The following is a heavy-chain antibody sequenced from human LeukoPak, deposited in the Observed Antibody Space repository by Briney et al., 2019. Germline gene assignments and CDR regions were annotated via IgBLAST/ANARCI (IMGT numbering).Heavy chain of an antibody. Sequence: PSETLSLTCSVSGYSISSGYYWSWIRQPPGKGLEWIGEINHSGSTNYNPSLKSRVTISVDTSKNQFSLKLSSVTAADTAVYYCARGLAAVNFDYWGQGTLVTVSS. D-gene: IGHD6-13*01. CDR1: GYSISSGYY. J-gene: IGHJ4*02. V-gene: IGHV4-34*01. CDR2: INHSGST. CDR3: ARGLAAVNFDY.